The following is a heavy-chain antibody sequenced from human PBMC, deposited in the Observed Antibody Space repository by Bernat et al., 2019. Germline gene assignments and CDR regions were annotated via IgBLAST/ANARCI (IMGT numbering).Heavy chain of an antibody. CDR1: GFTSNDAW. J-gene: IGHJ4*02. CDR3: TTLLPTRGYFDY. V-gene: IGHV3-15*01. D-gene: IGHD3-10*01. CDR2: IKNKLYGGAT. Sequence: EVQLVESGGGLVKPGGSLSLSCAASGFTSNDAWISWVRQAPGKGLEWVGLIKNKLYGGATAYAAPVKGRFTISRDDSKNTLYLQMNSLKIEDTAMYYCTTLLPTRGYFDYWGQGTLATVSS.